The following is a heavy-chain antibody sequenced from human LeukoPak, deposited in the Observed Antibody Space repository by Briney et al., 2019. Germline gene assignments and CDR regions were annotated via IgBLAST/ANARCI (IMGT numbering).Heavy chain of an antibody. J-gene: IGHJ6*03. V-gene: IGHV3-48*01. D-gene: IGHD3-3*01. CDR1: GFTFSSYS. CDR3: ARISPDFWSGYDLYYYMDV. CDR2: ISSGSTTI. Sequence: GGSLRLSCAASGFTFSSYSKSWVRQAPGKGLEWISYISSGSTTIYYADSVQGRFTISRDNSKNTLYLQMNSLRAEDTAVYYCARISPDFWSGYDLYYYMDVWGKGTTVTVSS.